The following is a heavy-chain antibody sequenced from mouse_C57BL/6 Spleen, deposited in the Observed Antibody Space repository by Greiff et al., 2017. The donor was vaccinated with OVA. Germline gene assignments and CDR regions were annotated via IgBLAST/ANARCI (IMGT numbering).Heavy chain of an antibody. D-gene: IGHD1-1*01. CDR3: ARSGVATGLDY. V-gene: IGHV1-85*01. CDR1: GYTFTSYA. Sequence: VKLMESGPELVKPGASVKLSCKASGYTFTSYAINWVKQRPGQGLEWVGCIYPRDGSTTYNEKFQGKATLTGDTSSSTAYMELHSLTSEDSAVYFCARSGVATGLDYWGQGTTLTVSS. J-gene: IGHJ2*01. CDR2: IYPRDGST.